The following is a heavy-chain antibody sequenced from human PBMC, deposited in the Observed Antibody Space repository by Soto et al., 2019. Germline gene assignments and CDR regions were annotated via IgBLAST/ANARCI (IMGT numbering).Heavy chain of an antibody. CDR2: VSIGGST. J-gene: IGHJ4*02. Sequence: DVQLLESGGGLVQPEGSLRLSCAASGFTFSSYAMGYVRQGPGKGLEWVAVVSIGGSTHYADSVRGRFTISRDNSKNTLSLQMNSLTAEDTAVYFCAKRRGAGGHFDYWGQGALVTVSS. CDR1: GFTFSSYA. CDR3: AKRRGAGGHFDY. V-gene: IGHV3-23*01. D-gene: IGHD2-15*01.